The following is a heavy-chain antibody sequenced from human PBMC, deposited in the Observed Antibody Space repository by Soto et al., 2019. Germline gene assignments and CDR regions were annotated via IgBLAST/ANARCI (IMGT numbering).Heavy chain of an antibody. J-gene: IGHJ4*02. CDR3: ARDGRLRLGELSLTPYYFDY. V-gene: IGHV3-33*01. CDR2: IWYDGSNK. Sequence: GGSLRLSCAASGFTFSSYGMHWVRQAPGKGLEWVAVIWYDGSNKYYADSVKGRFTISRDNSKNTLYLQMNSLRAEDTAVYYCARDGRLRLGELSLTPYYFDYWGQGTLVNVSS. CDR1: GFTFSSYG. D-gene: IGHD3-16*02.